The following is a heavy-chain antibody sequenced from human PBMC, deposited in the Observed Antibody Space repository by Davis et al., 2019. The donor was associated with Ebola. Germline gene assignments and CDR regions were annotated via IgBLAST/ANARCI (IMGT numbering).Heavy chain of an antibody. D-gene: IGHD4-23*01. CDR2: MRSKGFGGTT. CDR1: GGSFSGYY. V-gene: IGHV3-49*04. CDR3: TRRGTVVTPDY. Sequence: LSLTCAVYGGSFSGYYWSWVRQAPGKGLEWVGFMRSKGFGGTTEYAASVKGRFTISRDDSKGIAYLQMNSLTTEDTAVYYCTRRGTVVTPDYWGQGTLVTVSS. J-gene: IGHJ4*02.